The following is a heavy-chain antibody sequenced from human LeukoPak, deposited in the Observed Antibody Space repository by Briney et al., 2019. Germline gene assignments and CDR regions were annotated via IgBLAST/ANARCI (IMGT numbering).Heavy chain of an antibody. J-gene: IGHJ3*02. CDR3: AKGLRELWGDAFDM. V-gene: IGHV3-23*01. D-gene: IGHD3-16*01. CDR1: GFTFSSYG. Sequence: GGSLRLSCAASGFTFSSYGMSWVRQAPGKGLEWVSGIRGSGSNTDYVGSVKGRFSISRDNSKNTLYLQMNSLRAEDTAVYYCAKGLRELWGDAFDMWGQGTMVTVSS. CDR2: IRGSGSNT.